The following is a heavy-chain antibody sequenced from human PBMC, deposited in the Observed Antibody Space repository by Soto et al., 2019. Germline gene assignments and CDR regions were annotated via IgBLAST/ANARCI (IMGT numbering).Heavy chain of an antibody. Sequence: PSETLSLTCAVSGGSISSSNWWSWVRQPPGKGLEWIGEIYHSGSTNYNPSLKSRVTISVDKSKNQFSLKLSSVTAADTAVYYRASAPKRNYYDSSGSYYGMDVWGQGTTVTVSS. CDR3: ASAPKRNYYDSSGSYYGMDV. D-gene: IGHD3-22*01. CDR1: GGSISSSNW. V-gene: IGHV4-4*02. CDR2: IYHSGST. J-gene: IGHJ6*02.